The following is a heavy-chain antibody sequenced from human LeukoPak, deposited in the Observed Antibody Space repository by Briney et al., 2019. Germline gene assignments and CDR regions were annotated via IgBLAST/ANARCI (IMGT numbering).Heavy chain of an antibody. J-gene: IGHJ6*03. D-gene: IGHD2-2*01. V-gene: IGHV4-59*12. CDR3: AREEYAFNSYMDF. Sequence: NYNPSLKSRVTISVDTSKNQFSLKLSSVTAADTAVYYCAREEYAFNSYMDFWGKGTTVTVSS.